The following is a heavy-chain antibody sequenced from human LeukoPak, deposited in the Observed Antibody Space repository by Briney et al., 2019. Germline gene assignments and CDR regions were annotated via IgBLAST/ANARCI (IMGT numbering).Heavy chain of an antibody. CDR2: ISSISRSYT. CDR3: ARDSPDYYDSSGPKD. D-gene: IGHD3-22*01. CDR1: GFTFSSYN. Sequence: PGGSLRLSCAASGFTFSSYNMNWVRQAPGKGLEWVSSISSISRSYTYYADSVKGRFTISRDNSKNTLYLQMNSLRAEDTAVYYCARDSPDYYDSSGPKDWGQGTLVTVSS. V-gene: IGHV3-21*01. J-gene: IGHJ4*02.